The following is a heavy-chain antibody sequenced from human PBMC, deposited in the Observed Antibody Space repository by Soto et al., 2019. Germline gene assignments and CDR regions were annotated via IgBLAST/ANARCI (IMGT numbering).Heavy chain of an antibody. Sequence: GGSLRLSCAASGFTFSSYSMNWVRQAPGKGLEWVSSISSSSSYIYYADSVKGRFTISRDNAKHSLYLQMNSLRAEDTAVYYCAIAEYYDFWSGSYGMDVRGQGTTVTGSS. V-gene: IGHV3-21*01. D-gene: IGHD3-3*01. CDR1: GFTFSSYS. CDR3: AIAEYYDFWSGSYGMDV. CDR2: ISSSSSYI. J-gene: IGHJ6*02.